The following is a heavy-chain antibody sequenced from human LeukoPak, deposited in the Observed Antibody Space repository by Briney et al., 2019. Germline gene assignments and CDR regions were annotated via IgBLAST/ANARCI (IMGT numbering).Heavy chain of an antibody. J-gene: IGHJ5*02. D-gene: IGHD6-6*01. CDR2: IYHSGST. CDR1: GGSISSYY. V-gene: IGHV4-59*12. Sequence: SETLSLTCTVSGGSISSYYWSWIRQPPGKGLEWIGYIYHSGSTYYNPSLKSRVTISVDRSKNQFSLKLSSVTAADTAVYYCARGGIAARPVSWFDPWGQGTLVTVSS. CDR3: ARGGIAARPVSWFDP.